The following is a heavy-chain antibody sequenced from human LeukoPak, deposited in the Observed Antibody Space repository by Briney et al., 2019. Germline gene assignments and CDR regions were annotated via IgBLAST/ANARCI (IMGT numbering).Heavy chain of an antibody. D-gene: IGHD3-10*01. V-gene: IGHV3-23*01. CDR3: AQAHGSGSCYNLPDY. Sequence: GGSLRLSCAAPGFTFSSYCMSWVRQAPGKGLEWVSGIGISGGSTYYADSVKGRFTISRDNSKNTLYLQMNSLRAEDTAFYYCAQAHGSGSCYNLPDYWRQGTLVTVSS. J-gene: IGHJ4*02. CDR2: IGISGGST. CDR1: GFTFSSYC.